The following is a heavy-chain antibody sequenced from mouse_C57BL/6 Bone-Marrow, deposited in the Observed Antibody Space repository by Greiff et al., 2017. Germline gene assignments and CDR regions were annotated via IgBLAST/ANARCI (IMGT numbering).Heavy chain of an antibody. Sequence: QVHVKQSGAELVKPGASVKMSCKASGYTFTSYWMHWVKQRPGQGLEWIGEIDPSDSYTNYNQKFKGKSTLTVDKSSSTAYMQLSSLTSEDSAVYYCARGGYYYAMDYWGQGTSVTVSS. J-gene: IGHJ4*01. D-gene: IGHD2-2*01. CDR1: GYTFTSYW. V-gene: IGHV1-69*01. CDR2: IDPSDSYT. CDR3: ARGGYYYAMDY.